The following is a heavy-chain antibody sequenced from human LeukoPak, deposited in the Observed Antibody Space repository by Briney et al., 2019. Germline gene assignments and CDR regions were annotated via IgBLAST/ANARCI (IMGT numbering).Heavy chain of an antibody. D-gene: IGHD3-10*01. Sequence: GASLQISCKGSGYSFTSYWIGWVRQMPGKGLEWMGIIYPGDSDTRYSPSFQGQVTISADKSISTAYLQWSSLKASDTAMYYCARQTVVRGVPYYFDYWGQGTLVTVSS. V-gene: IGHV5-51*01. CDR1: GYSFTSYW. CDR3: ARQTVVRGVPYYFDY. CDR2: IYPGDSDT. J-gene: IGHJ4*02.